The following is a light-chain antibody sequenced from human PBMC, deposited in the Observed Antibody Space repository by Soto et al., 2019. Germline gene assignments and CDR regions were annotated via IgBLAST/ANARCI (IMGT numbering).Light chain of an antibody. Sequence: QSALTQPASVSGSPGQSITISCTGTSSDVGGYNYVSWYQRHPGKARKLMIYEVSNRPSGVSNRFSGSKSGNTASLTISGLQAEDEADYYCSSYTSSSTRVFGGGTKLTVL. V-gene: IGLV2-14*01. J-gene: IGLJ3*02. CDR1: SSDVGGYNY. CDR2: EVS. CDR3: SSYTSSSTRV.